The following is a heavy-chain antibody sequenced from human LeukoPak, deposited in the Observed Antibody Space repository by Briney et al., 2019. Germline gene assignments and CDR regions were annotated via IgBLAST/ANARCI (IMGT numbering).Heavy chain of an antibody. V-gene: IGHV1-69*01. D-gene: IGHD3-22*01. CDR3: ARVGGYYDSSGYDY. CDR2: IIPIFGTA. J-gene: IGHJ4*02. CDR1: GGTFSSYA. Sequence: ASVKVSCKASGGTFSSYAISWVRQAPGQGLEWMGGIIPIFGTANYAQKFQGRVTITADESMSTAYMELSSLRSEDTAVYYCARVGGYYDSSGYDYWGQGTLVTVSS.